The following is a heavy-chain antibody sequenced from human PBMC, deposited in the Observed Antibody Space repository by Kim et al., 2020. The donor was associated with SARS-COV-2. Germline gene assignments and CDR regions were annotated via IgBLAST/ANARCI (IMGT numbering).Heavy chain of an antibody. D-gene: IGHD3-10*01. CDR1: GNTFSSYA. CDR2: INTNTGKP. Sequence: ASVKVSCKASGNTFSSYAMNWVRQAPGQGLEWMGWINTNTGKPTYAQGFTGRFVFSLDTSVSTTYLQITSLKFEDTAVYYCAASMLYGVISAFDLWGQGTMVTVSS. V-gene: IGHV7-4-1*02. J-gene: IGHJ3*01. CDR3: AASMLYGVISAFDL.